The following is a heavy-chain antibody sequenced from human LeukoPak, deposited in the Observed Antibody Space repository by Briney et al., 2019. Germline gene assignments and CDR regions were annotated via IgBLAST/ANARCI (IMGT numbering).Heavy chain of an antibody. V-gene: IGHV4-39*07. D-gene: IGHD6-6*01. Sequence: SETLSLTCTVSGGSISNNGSYWGWIRQPPGKGLEWIGSIYYSGNTYNPSLKSRVTISVDSSKNQFSLNLTSVNAADTAVYYCARVMAARREDLNWFDPWGQGTLVTVSS. CDR1: GGSISNNGSY. CDR2: IYYSGNT. CDR3: ARVMAARREDLNWFDP. J-gene: IGHJ5*02.